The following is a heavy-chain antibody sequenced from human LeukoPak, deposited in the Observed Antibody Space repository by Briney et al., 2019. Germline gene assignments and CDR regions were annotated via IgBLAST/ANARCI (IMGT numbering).Heavy chain of an antibody. CDR2: IYYSGST. V-gene: IGHV4-59*01. CDR3: ARFHPRLGYCSGGSCYYFDY. CDR1: GGSISSYY. J-gene: IGHJ4*02. Sequence: PSETLSLTCTVSGGSISSYYWSWIRQPPGKGLEWIGYIYYSGSTNYNPSLKSRVTISVDTSKNQFSLKLSSVTAADTAVYYCARFHPRLGYCSGGSCYYFDYWGQGTLVTVSS. D-gene: IGHD2-15*01.